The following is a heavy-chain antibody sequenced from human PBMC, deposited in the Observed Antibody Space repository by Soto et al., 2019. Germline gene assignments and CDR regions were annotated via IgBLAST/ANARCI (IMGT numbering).Heavy chain of an antibody. J-gene: IGHJ4*02. Sequence: QAQVVQSGAEVRKPGSSVKLSCKASEGTFNSYAIAWVRQAPGQGLEWMGGIIPYYNTLNYAQKFQDRVTITAYDSTNAVYMELSSLRSDDTAVYFCASGASRWYPYFFDSWAQGTLVTASS. CDR3: ASGASRWYPYFFDS. V-gene: IGHV1-69*01. CDR1: EGTFNSYA. CDR2: IIPYYNTL. D-gene: IGHD6-13*01.